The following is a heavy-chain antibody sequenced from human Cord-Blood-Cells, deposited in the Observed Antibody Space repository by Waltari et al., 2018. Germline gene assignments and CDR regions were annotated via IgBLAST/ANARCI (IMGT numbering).Heavy chain of an antibody. Sequence: QVQLVQSGAEVKKPGASVKVSCKASGYTFTSYGISWVRQAPGQGLEWMGWVRAYKGNTNYAQKLQGRVTMTTDTSTSTAYMELRSLRSDDTAVYYCARGSAVVPAASHAFDIWGQGTMVTVSS. J-gene: IGHJ3*02. CDR1: GYTFTSYG. CDR3: ARGSAVVPAASHAFDI. V-gene: IGHV1-18*01. CDR2: VRAYKGNT. D-gene: IGHD2-2*01.